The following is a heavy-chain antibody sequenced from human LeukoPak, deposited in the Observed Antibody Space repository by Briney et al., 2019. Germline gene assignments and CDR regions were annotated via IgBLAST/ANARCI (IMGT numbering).Heavy chain of an antibody. J-gene: IGHJ4*02. V-gene: IGHV4-34*01. D-gene: IGHD2-2*01. CDR2: INHSGST. Sequence: PETLSLTSAVYGVSFSGYYWSSIRQPPGKGLGWIWEINHSGSTNYNPSLKSRVTISVDTSKHQFSLKLSSVTAADTAVYYCARVVVVPAAYYFDYWGQGTLVTVSS. CDR1: GVSFSGYY. CDR3: ARVVVVPAAYYFDY.